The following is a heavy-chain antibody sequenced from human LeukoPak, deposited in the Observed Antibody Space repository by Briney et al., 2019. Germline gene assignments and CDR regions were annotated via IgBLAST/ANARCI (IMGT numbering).Heavy chain of an antibody. CDR3: ASETIFGVSNAFDI. Sequence: TASETLSLTCAVSGYSISSGCYWGWIRQPPGKGLEWIGSIYHSGSTYYNPSLKSRVTISVDTSKNQFSLKLSSVTAADTAVYYCASETIFGVSNAFDIWGQGTMVTVSS. V-gene: IGHV4-38-2*01. J-gene: IGHJ3*02. CDR2: IYHSGST. D-gene: IGHD3-3*01. CDR1: GYSISSGCY.